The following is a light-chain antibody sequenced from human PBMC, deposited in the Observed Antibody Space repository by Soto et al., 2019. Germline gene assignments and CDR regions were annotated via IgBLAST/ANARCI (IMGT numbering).Light chain of an antibody. CDR1: QGIGTY. CDR3: QQTYSTPPWT. V-gene: IGKV1-39*01. Sequence: DIHLTQSPSSLSASVGDRVTISCRATQGIGTYLTWYQQKPGRAPNLLIYDASTLQTGAPSRFSGRASSTDFTLTISSLQPEDVGTYFCQQTYSTPPWTFGQGTKVGIK. CDR2: DAS. J-gene: IGKJ1*01.